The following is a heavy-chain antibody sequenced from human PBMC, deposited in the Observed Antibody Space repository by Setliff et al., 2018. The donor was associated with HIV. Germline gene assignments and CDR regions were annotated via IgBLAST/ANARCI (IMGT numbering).Heavy chain of an antibody. CDR2: IYTSGST. CDR1: GGSISSGSYY. V-gene: IGHV4-61*02. CDR3: AREGCSSTSCYGRGAYGMDV. J-gene: IGHJ6*02. D-gene: IGHD2-2*01. Sequence: PSETLSLTCTVSGGSISSGSYYWSWIRQPAGKGLEWIGRIYTSGSTNYNPSLKSRVTISVDTSKNQFSLKLSSVTAADTAVYYCAREGCSSTSCYGRGAYGMDVWGQGTTVTVSS.